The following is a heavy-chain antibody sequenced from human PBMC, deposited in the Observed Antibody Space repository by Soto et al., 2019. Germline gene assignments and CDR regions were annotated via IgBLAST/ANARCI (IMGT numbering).Heavy chain of an antibody. J-gene: IGHJ4*02. V-gene: IGHV1-18*01. CDR1: GYTFTSYA. CDR3: ARIAASGIVHDFDF. D-gene: IGHD6-13*01. Sequence: QVQLVQSEGEVKKPGASVTISCRASGYTFTSYAINWVRQAPGQGLEWMGWISAHSGNTNYAQKVQGRVTMATDTSTSTAYMELRSLRSDDTALYYCARIAASGIVHDFDFWGQGTLVTVS. CDR2: ISAHSGNT.